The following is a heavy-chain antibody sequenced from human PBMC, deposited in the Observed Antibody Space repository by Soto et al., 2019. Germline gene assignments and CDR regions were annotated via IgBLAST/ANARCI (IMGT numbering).Heavy chain of an antibody. V-gene: IGHV1-18*01. J-gene: IGHJ3*02. CDR1: GDNFTSYG. Sequence: ASVKVSCKASGDNFTSYGISWVRQAPGQGLEWMGWISPHNDRTKYARRFQDRVTMTTETPTSTVYVELGSLRSDDTAVYYCARDLYYSSGRYFDHDAFDIWGQGTVVTVSS. CDR2: ISPHNDRT. CDR3: ARDLYYSSGRYFDHDAFDI. D-gene: IGHD6-19*01.